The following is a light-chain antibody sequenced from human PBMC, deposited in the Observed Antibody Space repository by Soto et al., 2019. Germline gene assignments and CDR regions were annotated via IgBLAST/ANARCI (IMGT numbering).Light chain of an antibody. Sequence: DIQMTQSPSTLSASVGDRVTITCRASQSISSWLAWYQQKPGKAPKLLIYKASSLESGVPSRFSRSGSGTEFTLTISSPQPDDFAPYYCQQYNSYAVTFGQGTKLEIK. CDR1: QSISSW. CDR2: KAS. V-gene: IGKV1-5*03. J-gene: IGKJ2*01. CDR3: QQYNSYAVT.